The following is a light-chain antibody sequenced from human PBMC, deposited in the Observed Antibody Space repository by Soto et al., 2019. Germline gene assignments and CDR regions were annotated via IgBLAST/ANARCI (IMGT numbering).Light chain of an antibody. J-gene: IGKJ5*01. Sequence: EIVLTQSPGTLSLSPGERATLSCRASQSVSSSYLAWYQQKPGQAPRLLIYGASSRATGIPDRFSGSGSGTDFTLPISSLEPEDFAVYYCQQYGSSPRTFGQGTRLEIK. CDR1: QSVSSSY. CDR2: GAS. V-gene: IGKV3-20*01. CDR3: QQYGSSPRT.